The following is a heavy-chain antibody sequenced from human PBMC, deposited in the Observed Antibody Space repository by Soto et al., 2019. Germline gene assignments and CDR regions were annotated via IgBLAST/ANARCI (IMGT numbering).Heavy chain of an antibody. CDR2: ISYDGSNK. V-gene: IGHV3-30*18. D-gene: IGHD3-22*01. CDR3: ANEYYYDSSGSLLSY. Sequence: GGSLRLSCAASGFTFSSYGMHWVRQAPDKGLEWVAVISYDGSNKYYADSVKGRFTISRDNSKNTLYLQMNSLRAEDTAVYYCANEYYYDSSGSLLSYWGQGTLVTVSS. J-gene: IGHJ4*02. CDR1: GFTFSSYG.